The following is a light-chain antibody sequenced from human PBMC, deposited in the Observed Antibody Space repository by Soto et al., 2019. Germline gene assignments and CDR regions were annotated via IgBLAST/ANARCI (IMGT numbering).Light chain of an antibody. CDR3: QQSYSVPRT. Sequence: DFQMTQSPSSLSASVGDRVNITCRASQSITRYLNWYQQKPGKAPNLLIYATSNLQTGVPLRFSGSGFGTDFTLTINNLQPEDVATYYCQQSYSVPRTFGGGTKVEI. V-gene: IGKV1-39*01. CDR1: QSITRY. J-gene: IGKJ4*01. CDR2: ATS.